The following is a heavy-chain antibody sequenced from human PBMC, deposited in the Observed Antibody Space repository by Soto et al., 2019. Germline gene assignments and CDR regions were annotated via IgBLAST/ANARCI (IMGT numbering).Heavy chain of an antibody. J-gene: IGHJ4*02. CDR2: ISYDGSNK. Sequence: WWSLRLSCAASVFTFSSYAMHWFRQAPGKGLEWVAVISYDGSNKYYADSVKGRFTISRDNSKNTLYLQMNSLRAEDTAVYYCARGPWFGECVDYWGQGTLVTVSS. V-gene: IGHV3-30-3*01. CDR3: ARGPWFGECVDY. CDR1: VFTFSSYA. D-gene: IGHD3-10*01.